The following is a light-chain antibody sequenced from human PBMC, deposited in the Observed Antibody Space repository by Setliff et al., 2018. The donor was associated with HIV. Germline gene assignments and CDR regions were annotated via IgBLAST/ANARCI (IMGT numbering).Light chain of an antibody. Sequence: QSALAQPASVSGSPGQSITISCTGTTRDVGGHNFVSWYQQHPGKVPKLMIYGVTIRPSGVSNRFSGSKSGNTASLTISGLQAEDEADYYCMSYTTTSTPYVFGTGTKVTVL. J-gene: IGLJ1*01. CDR2: GVT. CDR3: MSYTTTSTPYV. V-gene: IGLV2-14*03. CDR1: TRDVGGHNF.